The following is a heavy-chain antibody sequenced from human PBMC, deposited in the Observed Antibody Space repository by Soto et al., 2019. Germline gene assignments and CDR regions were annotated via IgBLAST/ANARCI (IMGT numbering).Heavy chain of an antibody. Sequence: EVQLVESGGGLIQPGGSLRLSCAASGFSVRSSQMSWVRQAPGKGLEWVSIIFSDGTTHYGVSVKGRFTISRDSARNTVYLQMNGLRVDDTAVYYCARVGPYDSQSYMFLYDRFDPWGQGTQVTVSS. J-gene: IGHJ5*02. CDR1: GFSVRSSQ. V-gene: IGHV3-53*01. CDR2: IFSDGTT. CDR3: ARVGPYDSQSYMFLYDRFDP. D-gene: IGHD3-10*01.